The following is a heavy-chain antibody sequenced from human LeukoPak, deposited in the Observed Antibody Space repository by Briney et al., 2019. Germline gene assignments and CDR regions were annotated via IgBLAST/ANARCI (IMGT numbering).Heavy chain of an antibody. CDR2: IKQDGSEK. V-gene: IGHV3-7*01. J-gene: IGHJ4*02. CDR1: GFTSSSYW. D-gene: IGHD6-6*01. CDR3: ARVYRSSSGYCFDY. Sequence: GGSLRLSCAASGFTSSSYWMSWVRQAPGKGLEWVANIKQDGSEKYYVDSVKGRFTISRDNAMNSLYLQMNSLRAEDTAVYYCARVYRSSSGYCFDYWGQGTLVTVSS.